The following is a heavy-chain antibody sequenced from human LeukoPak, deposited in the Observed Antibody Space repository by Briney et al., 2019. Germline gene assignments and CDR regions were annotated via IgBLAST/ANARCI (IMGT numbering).Heavy chain of an antibody. Sequence: GASVKVSCKASGGTFSSYAISWVRQAPGQGLEWMGGIIPIFGTANYAQKFQGRVTITTDESTSTAYMELSSLRSEDTAVYYCATSMVRGVIITSPFDYWGQGTLVTVSS. CDR2: IIPIFGTA. CDR3: ATSMVRGVIITSPFDY. J-gene: IGHJ4*02. CDR1: GGTFSSYA. D-gene: IGHD3-10*01. V-gene: IGHV1-69*05.